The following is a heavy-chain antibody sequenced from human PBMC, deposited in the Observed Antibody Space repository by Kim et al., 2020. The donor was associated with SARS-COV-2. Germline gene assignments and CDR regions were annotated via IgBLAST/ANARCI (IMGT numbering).Heavy chain of an antibody. J-gene: IGHJ4*02. Sequence: GGSLRLSCAASGFTFRSYAMSWVRQAPGKGLEWVSAISGSGGSTYYADSVKGRFTISRDNSKNTLYLQMNSLRAEDTAVYYCAKGRYSSGWYAGLVYFDYWGQGTLVTVSS. CDR1: GFTFRSYA. D-gene: IGHD6-19*01. CDR2: ISGSGGST. CDR3: AKGRYSSGWYAGLVYFDY. V-gene: IGHV3-23*01.